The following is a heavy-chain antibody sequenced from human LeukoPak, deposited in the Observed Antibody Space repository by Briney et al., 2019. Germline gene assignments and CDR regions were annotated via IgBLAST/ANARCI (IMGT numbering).Heavy chain of an antibody. Sequence: SETLSLTCAVYGGSFSGYYWSWIRQPPGKGLEWIGEINHSGSTNYNPSLKSRVTISADTSKNQFSLKLSSVTAADTAVYYCARLSVAGTRYYYYYMDVWGKGTTVTISS. CDR1: GGSFSGYY. CDR2: INHSGST. D-gene: IGHD6-19*01. V-gene: IGHV4-34*01. J-gene: IGHJ6*03. CDR3: ARLSVAGTRYYYYYMDV.